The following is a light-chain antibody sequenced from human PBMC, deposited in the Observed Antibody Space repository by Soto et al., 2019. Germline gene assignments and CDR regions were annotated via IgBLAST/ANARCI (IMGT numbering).Light chain of an antibody. J-gene: IGKJ1*01. V-gene: IGKV1-5*03. CDR1: QSISNW. Sequence: DIQMTQSPSTLSASVGDRVTITCRASQSISNWLAWYQQKPGKAPKLLIYQASSLETGVSSRFSGSASETEFTLSISSLQPDDFATYYCQQYKDSSGWTFGQGTKVEFK. CDR3: QQYKDSSGWT. CDR2: QAS.